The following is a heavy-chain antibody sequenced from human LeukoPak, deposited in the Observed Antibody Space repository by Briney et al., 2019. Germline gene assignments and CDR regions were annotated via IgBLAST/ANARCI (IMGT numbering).Heavy chain of an antibody. Sequence: PGRSLRLSCAASGFTFDDYAMHWVRQAPGKGLEWVSGISWNSGSIGYADSVKGRFTISRDNAKNSLYLQMNSLGAEDTALYYCARSTIYKYYFDYWGQGTLVTVSS. CDR3: ARSTIYKYYFDY. CDR1: GFTFDDYA. CDR2: ISWNSGSI. V-gene: IGHV3-9*01. J-gene: IGHJ4*02. D-gene: IGHD5-12*01.